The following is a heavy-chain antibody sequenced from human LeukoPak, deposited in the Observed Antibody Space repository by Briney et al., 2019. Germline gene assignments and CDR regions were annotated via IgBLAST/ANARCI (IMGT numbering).Heavy chain of an antibody. J-gene: IGHJ4*02. V-gene: IGHV1-69*04. Sequence: ASVKVSCKASGGTFSSYAISWVRQAPGQGLEWMGRIIPIFGIANYAQKFQGRVTITGDKSTSTAYMELSSLRSEDTAVYYCARGLRAYCGGDCYSIDYWGQGTLVTVSS. CDR2: IIPIFGIA. CDR3: ARGLRAYCGGDCYSIDY. CDR1: GGTFSSYA. D-gene: IGHD2-21*02.